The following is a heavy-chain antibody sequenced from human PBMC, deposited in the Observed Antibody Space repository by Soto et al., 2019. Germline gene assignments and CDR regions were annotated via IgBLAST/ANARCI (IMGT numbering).Heavy chain of an antibody. CDR3: AKEGGITIFGIDFYYYGMDV. J-gene: IGHJ6*02. D-gene: IGHD3-3*01. Sequence: EVQLLESGGGLVKPGGSLRLSCAASGFTFSSYAMSWVRQAPGKGLEWVSAINGSGGSTYYADSVKGRFTISRDNSKNTLYLQMNSLRAEDTAVYYCAKEGGITIFGIDFYYYGMDVWGQGTTVTVSS. V-gene: IGHV3-23*01. CDR2: INGSGGST. CDR1: GFTFSSYA.